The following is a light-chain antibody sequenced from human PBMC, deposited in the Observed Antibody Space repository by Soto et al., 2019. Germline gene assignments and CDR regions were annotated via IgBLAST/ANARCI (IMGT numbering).Light chain of an antibody. CDR1: QSITNF. CDR3: QQSYSTPRLS. J-gene: IGKJ4*01. CDR2: AAS. V-gene: IGKV1-39*01. Sequence: DIQMTQSPSSLSASVGDRLTITCRANQSITNFLNWYQKKPGEVPKLLIHAASRLESGVPSRFSGSGSGTDFALTVDSLQPEDFATYYCQQSYSTPRLSFGGGTRVDFK.